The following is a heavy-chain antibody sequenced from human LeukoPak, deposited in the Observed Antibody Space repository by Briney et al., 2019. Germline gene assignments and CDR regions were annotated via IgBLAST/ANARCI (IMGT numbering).Heavy chain of an antibody. V-gene: IGHV3-30*18. CDR3: AKDPGFGSGSYYAFEY. D-gene: IGHD3-10*01. CDR2: ISYDGSNE. Sequence: SGRSLRLSCAASGFTFSSYGIHWVRQAPGKGLEWVAYISYDGSNEFYADSVKGRFTLSRDNSQNTVYLQMNSLRAEDTAVYYCAKDPGFGSGSYYAFEYWGQGTLVTVSS. CDR1: GFTFSSYG. J-gene: IGHJ4*02.